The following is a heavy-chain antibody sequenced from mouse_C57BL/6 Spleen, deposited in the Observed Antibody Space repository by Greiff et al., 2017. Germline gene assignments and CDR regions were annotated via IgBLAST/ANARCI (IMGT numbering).Heavy chain of an antibody. D-gene: IGHD2-1*01. V-gene: IGHV1-4*01. Sequence: QVQLQQSGAELARPGASVKMSCKASGYTFTSYTMHWVKQRPGQGLEWIGYINPSSGYTKYNQKFKDKATLTADKSSSTAYMQLSSLTSEDSAVYYCARYDGTVHFDVWGTGTTVTVSS. CDR2: INPSSGYT. CDR3: ARYDGTVHFDV. CDR1: GYTFTSYT. J-gene: IGHJ1*03.